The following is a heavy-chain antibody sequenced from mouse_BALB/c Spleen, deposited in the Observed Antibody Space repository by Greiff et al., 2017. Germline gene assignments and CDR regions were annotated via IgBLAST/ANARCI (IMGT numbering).Heavy chain of an antibody. J-gene: IGHJ4*01. CDR1: GYSITSDYA. Sequence: EVKLQESGPGLVKPSQSLSLTCTVTGYSITSDYAWNWIRQFPGNKLEWMGYISYSGSTSYNPSLKSRISITRDTSKNQFFLQLNSVTTEDTATYYCAGRMDYWGQGTSVTVSS. V-gene: IGHV3-2*02. CDR3: AGRMDY. CDR2: ISYSGST.